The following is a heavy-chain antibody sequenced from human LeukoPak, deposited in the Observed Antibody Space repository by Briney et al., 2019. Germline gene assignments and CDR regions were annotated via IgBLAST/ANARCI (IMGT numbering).Heavy chain of an antibody. CDR2: IFYTGST. CDR1: GGSVRSGSFY. CDR3: ARAGIVGATNWFDP. V-gene: IGHV4-61*01. J-gene: IGHJ5*02. D-gene: IGHD1-26*01. Sequence: SETLSLTFTVSGGSVRSGSFYWICIRQPPGKGLEYIGYIFYTGSTNYNPSLNSRVTFSVDTSKNQFSLRLNSVNAADTAVYYCARAGIVGATNWFDPWGQGTLVTVSS.